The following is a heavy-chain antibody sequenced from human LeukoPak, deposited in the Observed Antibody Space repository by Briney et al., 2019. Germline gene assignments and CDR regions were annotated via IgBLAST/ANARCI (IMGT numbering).Heavy chain of an antibody. J-gene: IGHJ4*02. Sequence: GGSLRLSCATSGFTFSGYSMNWVRQAPGKGLEWISYIISSSSVVYYADSVKGRFTISKDNAKSSLYLQMNSLRAEDTAVYYCARARPGYDTPPYYFDFWGQGTLVTVSS. CDR3: ARARPGYDTPPYYFDF. CDR2: IISSSSVV. CDR1: GFTFSGYS. D-gene: IGHD3-16*01. V-gene: IGHV3-48*01.